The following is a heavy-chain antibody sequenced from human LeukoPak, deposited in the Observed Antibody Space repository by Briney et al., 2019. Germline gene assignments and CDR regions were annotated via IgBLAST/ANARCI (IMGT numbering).Heavy chain of an antibody. CDR1: GFTVSRYA. V-gene: IGHV3-23*01. Sequence: GGSLRLSCVASGFTVSRYAMSWVRRVPGKGLEWVSSITNNNGKTYYADSVKGRFTISRDESENTVSLQMNSLRAEDTAIYYCAKDHPSSGWPTFEYWGQGTLVTVSP. CDR3: AKDHPSSGWPTFEY. J-gene: IGHJ4*02. CDR2: ITNNNGKT. D-gene: IGHD6-19*01.